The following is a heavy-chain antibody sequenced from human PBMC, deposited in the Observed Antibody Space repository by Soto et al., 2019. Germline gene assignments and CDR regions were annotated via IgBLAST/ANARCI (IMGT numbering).Heavy chain of an antibody. J-gene: IGHJ4*02. CDR1: GGSFSGYY. V-gene: IGHV4-34*01. CDR3: ARGRTVVHFDY. CDR2: INHSGST. Sequence: QVQLPQWGAGLLKPAETLSLTCAVYGGSFSGYYWIWIRQPPGQGLEWICEINHSGSTNSNPSLMCRVTISVDTSKNQFSLKLSAVTAADTAVYYCARGRTVVHFDYWGQGSLVTVAA. D-gene: IGHD2-15*01.